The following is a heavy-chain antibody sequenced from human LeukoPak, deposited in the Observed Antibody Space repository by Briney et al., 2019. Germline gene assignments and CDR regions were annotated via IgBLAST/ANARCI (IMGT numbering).Heavy chain of an antibody. CDR1: GFTFSSSG. J-gene: IGHJ4*02. D-gene: IGHD3-10*01. V-gene: IGHV3-30*18. Sequence: GGSLRLSCAASGFTFSSSGMHWVRQAPGKGLEWVAVISYDGSNKYYADSVKGRFTMSRDNSKNTLHLQMKSLRAEDTAVYYCAKAPGYYGSGREGYFDNWGQGTLVTVSS. CDR3: AKAPGYYGSGREGYFDN. CDR2: ISYDGSNK.